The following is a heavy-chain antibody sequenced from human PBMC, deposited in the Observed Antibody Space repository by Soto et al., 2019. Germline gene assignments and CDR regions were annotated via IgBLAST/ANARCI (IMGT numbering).Heavy chain of an antibody. V-gene: IGHV1-18*01. Sequence: ASVKVSCKASGYTFTTYGISWVRQAPGQGLEWMGWFSAYNGNTNYAQKLQGRVTMTTDTSTSTAYMELRSLRSDDTAVYYCARDYYGSGRLNAHNWFDPWGQGTLVTVSS. CDR1: GYTFTTYG. D-gene: IGHD3-10*01. CDR3: ARDYYGSGRLNAHNWFDP. J-gene: IGHJ5*02. CDR2: FSAYNGNT.